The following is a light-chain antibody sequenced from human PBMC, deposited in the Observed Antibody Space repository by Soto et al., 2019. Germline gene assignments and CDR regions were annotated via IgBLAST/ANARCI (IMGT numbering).Light chain of an antibody. J-gene: IGLJ2*01. CDR2: GNS. CDR3: QSYDSSLSVVV. CDR1: SSNIGAGYD. Sequence: QSVLTQPPSVSEAPGQRVTISCTGSSSNIGAGYDVHWYQQLPGTAPKLLIYGNSNRPSGVPDRFSGSKSGTSASLAITGLQAEDEADYYCQSYDSSLSVVVFGGGTKLT. V-gene: IGLV1-40*01.